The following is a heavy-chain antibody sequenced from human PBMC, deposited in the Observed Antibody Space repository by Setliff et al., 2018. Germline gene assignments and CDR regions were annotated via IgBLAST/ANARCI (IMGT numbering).Heavy chain of an antibody. Sequence: SETLSLTCTVSGGSISSGDYYWSWIRQPPGKGLEWIGYIYYSGRTYYNPSLKSRVTISVDTSKNQFSLKLSSVTAADTAVYYCARANPGYDSIGYYSGDVDYWGQGTLVTVSS. D-gene: IGHD3-22*01. CDR2: IYYSGRT. J-gene: IGHJ4*02. CDR1: GGSISSGDYY. CDR3: ARANPGYDSIGYYSGDVDY. V-gene: IGHV4-30-4*08.